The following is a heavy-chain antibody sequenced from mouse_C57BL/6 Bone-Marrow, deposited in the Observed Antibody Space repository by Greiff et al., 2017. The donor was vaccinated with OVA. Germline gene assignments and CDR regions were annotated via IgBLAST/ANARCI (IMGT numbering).Heavy chain of an antibody. V-gene: IGHV1-82*01. CDR2: IYTGDGDT. CDR1: GYAFSSSW. D-gene: IGHD2-1*01. CDR3: ARSRGSYYGSFYF. J-gene: IGHJ2*01. Sequence: QVQLQQSGPELVKPGASVKISCKASGYAFSSSWMNWVKQRPGKGLEWIGRIYTGDGDTNYNGKLKGKATLTAEQSSSTAYMQLSNLTAEDTAVSFCARSRGSYYGSFYFWGQGATRTFSS.